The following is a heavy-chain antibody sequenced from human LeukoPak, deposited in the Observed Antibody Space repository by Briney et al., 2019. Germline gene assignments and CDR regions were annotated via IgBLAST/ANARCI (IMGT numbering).Heavy chain of an antibody. D-gene: IGHD3-22*01. J-gene: IGHJ5*02. CDR2: INPSGGST. CDR3: ARDERYYYDSSGYRPWFDP. CDR1: GYTFTSYY. V-gene: IGHV1-46*01. Sequence: ASVKVSCKASGYTFTSYYMHWVRQAPGQGLEWMGIINPSGGSTSYAQKFQGRVTMTRDPSTSTVYMELSSLRSEDTAVYYCARDERYYYDSSGYRPWFDPWGQGTLVTVSS.